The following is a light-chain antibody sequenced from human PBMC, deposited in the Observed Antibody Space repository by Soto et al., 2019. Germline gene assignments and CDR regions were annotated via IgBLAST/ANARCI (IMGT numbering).Light chain of an antibody. V-gene: IGKV3-20*01. J-gene: IGKJ1*01. CDR3: HQYGFSLRT. Sequence: EIVSRMSPGSVSFSKRERAALSCRASQSVNFYLAWYQQKPGQAPRLLISDASSRATDVPDRFSGSGSGTDFSLTISRLEPEDFAVYYCHQYGFSLRTVGQGAKVDIK. CDR1: QSVNFY. CDR2: DAS.